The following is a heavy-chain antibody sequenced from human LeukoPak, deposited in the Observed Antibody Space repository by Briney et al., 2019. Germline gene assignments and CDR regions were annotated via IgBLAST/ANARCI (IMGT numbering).Heavy chain of an antibody. Sequence: TETLSLTCTVSGGSIGSSSYYWGWIRQPPGKGLEWIGSIYYSGSTYYNPSLKSRVTISVDTSKNQFSLKLSSVTAADTAVYYSASDYGGNGGFDYWGQGTLVTVSS. CDR3: ASDYGGNGGFDY. CDR2: IYYSGST. V-gene: IGHV4-39*01. J-gene: IGHJ4*02. D-gene: IGHD4-23*01. CDR1: GGSIGSSSYY.